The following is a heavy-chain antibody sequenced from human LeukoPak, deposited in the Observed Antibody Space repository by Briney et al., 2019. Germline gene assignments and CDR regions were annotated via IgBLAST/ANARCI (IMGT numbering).Heavy chain of an antibody. V-gene: IGHV3-13*01. CDR3: ARVAKERVGGVYYFDY. CDR1: GFTFSDYD. Sequence: GGSLRLSCAASGFTFSDYDMHWVRQAPGKGLEWVSAIGTAGDTYYTGSLKGRFTITRENAKNSLYLQMNSLRAGDTAVYYCARVAKERVGGVYYFDYWGQGTLVTVSS. CDR2: IGTAGDT. D-gene: IGHD1-1*01. J-gene: IGHJ4*02.